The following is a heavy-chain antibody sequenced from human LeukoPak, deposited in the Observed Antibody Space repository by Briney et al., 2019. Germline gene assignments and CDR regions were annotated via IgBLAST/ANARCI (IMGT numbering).Heavy chain of an antibody. J-gene: IGHJ6*03. CDR2: IIPIFGTA. V-gene: IGHV1-69*13. CDR3: ASTTAAGPRLEYYYYMDV. CDR1: GYAFTDYY. D-gene: IGHD6-13*01. Sequence: SVKISCKVSGYAFTDYYMHWVRQAPGQGLEWMGGIIPIFGTANYAQKFQGRVTITADESTSTAYMELSSLRSEDTAVYYCASTTAAGPRLEYYYYMDVWGKGTTVTVSS.